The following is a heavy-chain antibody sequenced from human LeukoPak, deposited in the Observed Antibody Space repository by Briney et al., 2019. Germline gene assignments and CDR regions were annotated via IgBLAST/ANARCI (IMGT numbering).Heavy chain of an antibody. CDR1: GFTFSSYG. D-gene: IGHD1-26*01. V-gene: IGHV3-30*18. CDR3: AKDREKWGNYYYYYGMDV. Sequence: TGGSLRLSCAASGFTFSSYGMHWVRQAPGKGLEWVAVISYDGSNKYYADSVKGRFTISRDNSKNTLYLQMNSLRAEDTAVYYCAKDREKWGNYYYYYGMDVWGQGTTVTVSS. J-gene: IGHJ6*02. CDR2: ISYDGSNK.